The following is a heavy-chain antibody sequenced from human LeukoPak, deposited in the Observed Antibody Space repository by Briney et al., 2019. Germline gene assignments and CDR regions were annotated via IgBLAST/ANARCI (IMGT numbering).Heavy chain of an antibody. CDR2: INSDGSST. V-gene: IGHV3-74*01. D-gene: IGHD3-22*01. Sequence: GGSLRLSCAASGFTFSSYWMHWVRHAPGKGLVWVSRINSDGSSTSYADSVKGRFTISRDNAKNTLYLQMNSLRAEDTAVYYCARVASSGYYYDGIDYWGQGTLVTVSS. J-gene: IGHJ4*02. CDR3: ARVASSGYYYDGIDY. CDR1: GFTFSSYW.